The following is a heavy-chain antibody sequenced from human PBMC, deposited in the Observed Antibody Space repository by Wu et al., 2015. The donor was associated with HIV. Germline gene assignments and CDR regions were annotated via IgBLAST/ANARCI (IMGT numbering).Heavy chain of an antibody. Sequence: QVQLVQSGAEVKKPGASVKVSCKASGYTFTSYDINWVRQATGQGLEWMGWMNPNSGNTGYAQKFQGRVTMTRNTSISTAYMELSSLRSEDTAVYYCARARYGSGSYAAGRNWFDPWGQGTLVTVSS. CDR1: GYTFTSYD. J-gene: IGHJ5*02. V-gene: IGHV1-8*01. D-gene: IGHD3-10*01. CDR2: MNPNSGNT. CDR3: ARARYGSGSYAAGRNWFDP.